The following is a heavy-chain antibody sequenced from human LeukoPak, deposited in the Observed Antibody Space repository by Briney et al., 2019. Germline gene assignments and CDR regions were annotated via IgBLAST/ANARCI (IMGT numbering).Heavy chain of an antibody. J-gene: IGHJ5*02. Sequence: SETLSLTCAVSGGSISSGGYSWSWIRQPPGKGLEWIGYIYHSGSTYYNPSLKSRVTKSVDWSKNQFSLKLSSVTAADTAVYYCARGRDRGLFDPWGQGTLVTVSS. V-gene: IGHV4-30-2*01. CDR3: ARGRDRGLFDP. CDR2: IYHSGST. CDR1: GGSISSGGYS. D-gene: IGHD3-22*01.